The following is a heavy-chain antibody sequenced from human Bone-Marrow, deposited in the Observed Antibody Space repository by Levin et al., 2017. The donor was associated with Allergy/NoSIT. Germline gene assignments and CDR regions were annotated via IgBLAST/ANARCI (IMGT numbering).Heavy chain of an antibody. CDR3: AKGSWDFIVAEPGGAYFDS. Sequence: GGSLRLSCATSDFTFVSYAMAWVRQGPGKGLEWVSSISGNSRKTFYADSVKGRFTISRDYAKKTLDLQMSSLRGDDTAVYYCAKGSWDFIVAEPGGAYFDSWGQGTLVTVSS. CDR2: ISGNSRKT. CDR1: DFTFVSYA. J-gene: IGHJ4*02. D-gene: IGHD2-21*01. V-gene: IGHV3-23*01.